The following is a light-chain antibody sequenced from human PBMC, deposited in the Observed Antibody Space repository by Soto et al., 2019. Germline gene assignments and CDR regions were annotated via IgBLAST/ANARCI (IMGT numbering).Light chain of an antibody. V-gene: IGLV1-40*01. CDR1: SSNIGAGYD. CDR2: GNS. J-gene: IGLJ1*01. Sequence: QSVLTQPPSVSGAPGQRVTISCTGSSSNIGAGYDVHWYQQLPGTAPKLLIDGNSNRPSGVPDRFSGSKSGTSASLAITGLQAEDEADYYCQSYASSLSGFYGFGTGTKLTGL. CDR3: QSYASSLSGFYG.